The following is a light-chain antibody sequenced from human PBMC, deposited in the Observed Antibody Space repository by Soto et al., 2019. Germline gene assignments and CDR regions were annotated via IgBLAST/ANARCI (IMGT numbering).Light chain of an antibody. CDR1: QIVSSSY. Sequence: EIVLTQSPGTLSLSPGERATLFCRVSQIVSSSYLAWYQQKPGQAPRLLIYGASSRATGIPDRFSGSGSGKDFTLTISRLEPEDFAVYYCQQHGSSPPSWTFGQGTKVEIK. V-gene: IGKV3-20*01. J-gene: IGKJ1*01. CDR3: QQHGSSPPSWT. CDR2: GAS.